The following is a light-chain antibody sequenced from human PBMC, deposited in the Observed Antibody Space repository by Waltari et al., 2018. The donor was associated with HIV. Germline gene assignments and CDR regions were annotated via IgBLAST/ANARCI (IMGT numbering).Light chain of an antibody. V-gene: IGKV3-11*01. Sequence: EILLTQSPATLSLSPGERATLSCRASQSVSSYLGWYQQKPGQAPRLRIYDASNRATGIPARFSGSGSGTDFTLTISSLEPEDFAVYDCQQRSNWPLTFGGGTKVEIK. CDR2: DAS. CDR3: QQRSNWPLT. CDR1: QSVSSY. J-gene: IGKJ4*01.